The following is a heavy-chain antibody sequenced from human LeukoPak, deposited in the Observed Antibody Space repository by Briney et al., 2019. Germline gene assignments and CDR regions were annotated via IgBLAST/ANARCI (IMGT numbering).Heavy chain of an antibody. CDR2: ISSSASSI. D-gene: IGHD5-12*01. V-gene: IGHV3-48*03. CDR1: GFTFSSYE. J-gene: IGHJ4*02. Sequence: GGSLRLSCAASGFTFSSYEMNWVRQAPGKRLEWVSYISSSASSIYLADSVKDRFSVSRDNAKNSLYLQMTSLRAEDTGIYYCARVLLSGYDRPIDFWGQGTLVTVSS. CDR3: ARVLLSGYDRPIDF.